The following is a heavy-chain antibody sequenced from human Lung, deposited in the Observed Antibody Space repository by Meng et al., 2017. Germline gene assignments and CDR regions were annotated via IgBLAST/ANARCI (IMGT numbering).Heavy chain of an antibody. Sequence: QVQLQKWVAGLLKPSETLSLTYGVSGGSFSDYYWSWIRQPPGKGLEWIGEINHSGSTNYNPSLESRATISVDTSQNNLSLKLSSVTAADSAVYYCARGPTTMAHDFDYWGQGTLVTVSS. J-gene: IGHJ4*02. CDR3: ARGPTTMAHDFDY. CDR2: INHSGST. D-gene: IGHD4-11*01. CDR1: GGSFSDYY. V-gene: IGHV4-34*01.